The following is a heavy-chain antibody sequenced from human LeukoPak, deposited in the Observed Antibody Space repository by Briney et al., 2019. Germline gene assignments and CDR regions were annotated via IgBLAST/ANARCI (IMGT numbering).Heavy chain of an antibody. CDR2: IHNSGRT. CDR1: GGSVSSYY. CDR3: ARHYYGSGINWFDP. J-gene: IGHJ5*02. Sequence: PSETLSLTCSVSGGSVSSYYWSWIRQSPGKGLEWIGYIHNSGRTNYNPSLKSRVTGFVDTSKNQVSLRLSSVTAADTAVYYCARHYYGSGINWFDPWGQGTLVTVSS. V-gene: IGHV4-59*08. D-gene: IGHD3-10*01.